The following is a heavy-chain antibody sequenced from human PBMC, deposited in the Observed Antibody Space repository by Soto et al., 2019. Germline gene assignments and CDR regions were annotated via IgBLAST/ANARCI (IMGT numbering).Heavy chain of an antibody. CDR2: IYPGDSDT. D-gene: IGHD3-22*01. Sequence: GESLKISCKGSGYSFTSYWIGWVRQMPGKGLEWVGIIYPGDSDTRYSPSFQGQVTISADKSISTAYLQWSSLKASDTAMYYCARAVNYYDSSGYYRTHYYYYGMDVWGQGTTVTV. V-gene: IGHV5-51*01. CDR3: ARAVNYYDSSGYYRTHYYYYGMDV. CDR1: GYSFTSYW. J-gene: IGHJ6*02.